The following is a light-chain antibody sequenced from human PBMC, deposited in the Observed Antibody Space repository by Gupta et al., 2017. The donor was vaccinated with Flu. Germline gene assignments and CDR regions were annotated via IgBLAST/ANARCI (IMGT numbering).Light chain of an antibody. J-gene: IGKJ2*01. CDR3: QQYDTYSAT. CDR1: QSIRNW. CDR2: MAS. Sequence: GDRVSITCQASQSIRNWMAWYQQKPGKAPSLLIYMASTLESGVPERFSGSGSGTEFTLTISSLQPDDFATYYCQQYDTYSATFGQGTRLEI. V-gene: IGKV1-5*03.